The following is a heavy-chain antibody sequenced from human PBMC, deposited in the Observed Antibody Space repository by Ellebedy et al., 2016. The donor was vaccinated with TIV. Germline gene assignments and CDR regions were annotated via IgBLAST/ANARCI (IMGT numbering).Heavy chain of an antibody. J-gene: IGHJ6*02. CDR1: GFTFSSYG. CDR2: ISSDGSNK. Sequence: GESLKISXAASGFTFSSYGMHWIRQAPGKGLEWVAVISSDGSNKYYADSVKGRFTISRDNSKNTLYLQMNSLRAEDTAVYYCAKDLDTAMVLLAYGLDVWGQGTTVTVSS. CDR3: AKDLDTAMVLLAYGLDV. V-gene: IGHV3-30*18. D-gene: IGHD5-18*01.